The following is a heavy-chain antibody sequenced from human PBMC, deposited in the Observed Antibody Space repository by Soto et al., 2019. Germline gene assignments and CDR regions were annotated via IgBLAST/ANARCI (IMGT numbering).Heavy chain of an antibody. V-gene: IGHV5-51*01. CDR1: GYSFTSYW. D-gene: IGHD2-2*01. Sequence: GESLKISCKGSGYSFTSYWIGWVRQMPGKGLEWMGIIYPGDSDTRYSPSFQGQVTISADKSISTAYLQWSSLKASDTAMYYCARHCSSTSCYHPESTTIHPYYYYGMDVWGQGTTVTVSS. J-gene: IGHJ6*02. CDR2: IYPGDSDT. CDR3: ARHCSSTSCYHPESTTIHPYYYYGMDV.